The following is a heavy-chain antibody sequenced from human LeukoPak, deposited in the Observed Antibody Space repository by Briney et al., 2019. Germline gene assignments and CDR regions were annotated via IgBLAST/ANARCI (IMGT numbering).Heavy chain of an antibody. J-gene: IGHJ4*02. V-gene: IGHV3-74*01. CDR3: ARGPNSNWSGLDF. D-gene: IGHD6-6*01. Sequence: GGSLRLSCTASGFFFSGHWMHWARQLPGKGLVWVSRISPTGSTTSYADSVKGRFTVSRDNAKNTLYLQVNNLRAEDTAVYYCARGPNSNWSGLDFWGQGTLPTVSS. CDR1: GFFFSGHW. CDR2: ISPTGSTT.